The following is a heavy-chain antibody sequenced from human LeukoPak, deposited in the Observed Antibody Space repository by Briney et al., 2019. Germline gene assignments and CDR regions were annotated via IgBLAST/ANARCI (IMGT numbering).Heavy chain of an antibody. J-gene: IGHJ6*02. D-gene: IGHD3-22*01. Sequence: GASVKDSCKASGGTFSSYVISWVRQAPGQGLEWMGGIIPIFGTANYAQKFQGRVTITADESTSTAYMELSSLRSEDTAVYYCARDPKNYYDSSGTSYYYYGMDVWGQGTTVTVSS. CDR2: IIPIFGTA. CDR3: ARDPKNYYDSSGTSYYYYGMDV. CDR1: GGTFSSYV. V-gene: IGHV1-69*13.